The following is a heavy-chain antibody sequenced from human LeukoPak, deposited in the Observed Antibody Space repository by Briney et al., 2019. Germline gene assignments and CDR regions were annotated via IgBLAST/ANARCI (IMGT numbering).Heavy chain of an antibody. J-gene: IGHJ3*02. CDR1: NGSINSYY. CDR3: ARDHYDSSGYYSEI. CDR2: IYYTGST. D-gene: IGHD3-22*01. Sequence: SETLSLTCTVSNGSINSYYGSWVRQPPGKGLEWIGNIYYTGSTIYNLSLQSRVTISLDPSKNQFSLKLTSVTAADTAVYYCARDHYDSSGYYSEIWGQGTMVTVSS. V-gene: IGHV4-59*01.